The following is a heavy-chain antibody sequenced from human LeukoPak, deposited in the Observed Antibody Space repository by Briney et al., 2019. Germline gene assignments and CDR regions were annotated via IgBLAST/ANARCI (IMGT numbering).Heavy chain of an antibody. J-gene: IGHJ3*02. CDR2: ISGSGGST. CDR3: AKGNTVVVPAASSDAFDI. Sequence: GGSLRLSCAASGITFSSYAMSWVRQAPGKGLEWVSGISGSGGSTYYADSVKGRVTISRDNSKNTLYLQMNSLRAEDTAVYYCAKGNTVVVPAASSDAFDIWGQGTMVTVSS. D-gene: IGHD2-2*01. V-gene: IGHV3-23*01. CDR1: GITFSSYA.